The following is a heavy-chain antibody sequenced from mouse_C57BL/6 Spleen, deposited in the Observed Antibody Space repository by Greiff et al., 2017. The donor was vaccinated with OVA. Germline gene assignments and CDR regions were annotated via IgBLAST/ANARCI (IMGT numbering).Heavy chain of an antibody. CDR2: ISGGGGNT. J-gene: IGHJ3*01. CDR3: ARHEGEAWFAY. V-gene: IGHV5-9*01. Sequence: EVMLVESGGGLVKPGGSLKLSCAASGFTFSSYTMSWVRQTPEKRLEWVATISGGGGNTYYPDSVKGRFTISRDNAKNTLYLQMSSLRSEDTAVYYCARHEGEAWFAYWGQGTLVTVSA. CDR1: GFTFSSYT.